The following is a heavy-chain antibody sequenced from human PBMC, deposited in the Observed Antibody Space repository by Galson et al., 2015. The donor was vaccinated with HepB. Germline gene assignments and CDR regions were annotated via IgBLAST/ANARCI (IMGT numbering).Heavy chain of an antibody. Sequence: SETLSLTCTVSGGSISSYYWSWIRQPPGKGLEWIGYIYYSGSTNYNPSLKSRVTISVDTSKNQFSLKLSSVTAADTAVYYCARHCPNQSHAQGTYYDCWSGYGDDAFDIWGQGTMVTVSS. CDR3: ARHCPNQSHAQGTYYDCWSGYGDDAFDI. CDR1: GGSISSYY. J-gene: IGHJ3*02. V-gene: IGHV4-59*08. CDR2: IYYSGST. D-gene: IGHD3-3*01.